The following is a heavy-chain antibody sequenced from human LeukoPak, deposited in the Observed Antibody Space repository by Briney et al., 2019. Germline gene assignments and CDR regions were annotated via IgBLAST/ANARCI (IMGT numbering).Heavy chain of an antibody. Sequence: ASVKVSCKASGYTFTGYYVHWVRQAPGQGLEWMGGINPKSGDTDLPQTFQGRVTMTGDTSISTAYIELTRLGSDDTAVYYCARDRNIVAHGYPHYGMDVWGQGTTVTVSS. D-gene: IGHD5-12*01. CDR1: GYTFTGYY. J-gene: IGHJ6*02. CDR2: INPKSGDT. CDR3: ARDRNIVAHGYPHYGMDV. V-gene: IGHV1-2*02.